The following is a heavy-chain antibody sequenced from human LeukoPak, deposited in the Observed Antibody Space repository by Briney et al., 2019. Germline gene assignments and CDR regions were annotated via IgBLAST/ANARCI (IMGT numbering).Heavy chain of an antibody. Sequence: GGSLRLSCAASGITFSTYAMNWVRQAPGKGLVWVSRINSDGSATAYADSVKGRFTISRDNAENTLYLQMNSLRAEDTAVYYCARGTAGYHSSYFDYWGQGTLVTVSS. J-gene: IGHJ4*02. CDR1: GITFSTYA. CDR2: INSDGSAT. V-gene: IGHV3-74*01. D-gene: IGHD3-16*02. CDR3: ARGTAGYHSSYFDY.